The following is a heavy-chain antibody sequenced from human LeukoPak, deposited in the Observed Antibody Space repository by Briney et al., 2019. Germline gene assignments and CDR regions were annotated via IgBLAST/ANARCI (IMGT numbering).Heavy chain of an antibody. J-gene: IGHJ3*02. Sequence: GGSLRLSCAASGFPFSTYGIHWVRQAPGKGLEWVAVISYDGGNEYYADSVKGRFTISRDNSKNTLYMQVNSLRAEDTAVYYCAKDGRTNDAFDIWGQGTMVTVSS. CDR2: ISYDGGNE. CDR3: AKDGRTNDAFDI. V-gene: IGHV3-30-3*01. D-gene: IGHD1-14*01. CDR1: GFPFSTYG.